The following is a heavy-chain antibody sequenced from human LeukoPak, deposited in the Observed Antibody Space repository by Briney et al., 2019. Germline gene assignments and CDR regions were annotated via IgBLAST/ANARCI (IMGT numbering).Heavy chain of an antibody. V-gene: IGHV3-66*01. CDR3: ARNLYYYDSSGYYYY. CDR1: GFTVSSNY. D-gene: IGHD3-22*01. Sequence: GGSLRLSCAASGFTVSSNYMSWVRQAPGKGLEWVSAIYTGGSTYYAGSVKGRFTISRDNSKNTLYLQMNSLRAEDTAVYYRARNLYYYDSSGYYYYWGQGTLVTVSS. J-gene: IGHJ4*02. CDR2: IYTGGST.